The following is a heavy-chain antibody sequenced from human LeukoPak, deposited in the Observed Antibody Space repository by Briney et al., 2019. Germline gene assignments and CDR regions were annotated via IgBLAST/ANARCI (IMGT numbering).Heavy chain of an antibody. J-gene: IGHJ4*02. CDR2: ISGSGGTT. V-gene: IGHV3-23*01. D-gene: IGHD3-3*01. CDR3: AKHPYYDFWSGYQSVDY. CDR1: GFTFSTYA. Sequence: GGSLRLSCAASGFTFSTYAMSWVRQAPGKGLEWVSAISGSGGTTYYADSVKGRLTTSRDSSKNTLYLQMNSLRAEDTAVYYCAKHPYYDFWSGYQSVDYWGQGTLVTVSS.